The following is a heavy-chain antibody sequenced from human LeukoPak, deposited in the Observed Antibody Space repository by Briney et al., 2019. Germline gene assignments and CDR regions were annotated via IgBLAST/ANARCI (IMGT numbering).Heavy chain of an antibody. Sequence: SETLSLTCAVYGGSSSGYYWSWIRQPPGKGLEWIGEINHSGSTNYNPSLKSRVTISVDTSKNQFSLKLSSVTAADTAVYYCARRAVVVAAEDWFDPWGQGTLVTVSS. CDR1: GGSSSGYY. D-gene: IGHD2-15*01. J-gene: IGHJ5*02. CDR2: INHSGST. V-gene: IGHV4-34*01. CDR3: ARRAVVVAAEDWFDP.